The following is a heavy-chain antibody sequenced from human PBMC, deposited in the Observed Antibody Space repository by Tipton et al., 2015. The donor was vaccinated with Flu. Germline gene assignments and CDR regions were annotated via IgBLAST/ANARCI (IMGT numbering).Heavy chain of an antibody. V-gene: IGHV4-4*07. CDR3: ARDYYDSSGYYYQD. D-gene: IGHD3-22*01. CDR1: GGSMSSFY. Sequence: TLSLTCTVSGGSMSSFYWTWIRQPAGKGLEWIGRMYVSGSTKYNPSLKSRVTMSVDTSKNQFSLKLSSVTAADTAVYYCARDYYDSSGYYYQDWGQGTLVTVSS. J-gene: IGHJ4*02. CDR2: MYVSGST.